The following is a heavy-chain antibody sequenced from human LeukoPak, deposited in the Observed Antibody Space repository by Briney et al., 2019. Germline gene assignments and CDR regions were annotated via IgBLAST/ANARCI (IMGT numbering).Heavy chain of an antibody. CDR3: ARVAACTSCYWGNWFDP. D-gene: IGHD2-2*01. V-gene: IGHV1-2*02. CDR2: INPNSGGT. CDR1: GYTFTGYY. J-gene: IGHJ5*02. Sequence: ASVKVSCKASGYTFTGYYMHWVRQAPGQGLEWMGWINPNSGGTNYAQKFQGRVTITADKSTSTAYMELSSLRSEDTAVYYCARVAACTSCYWGNWFDPWGQGTLVTVSS.